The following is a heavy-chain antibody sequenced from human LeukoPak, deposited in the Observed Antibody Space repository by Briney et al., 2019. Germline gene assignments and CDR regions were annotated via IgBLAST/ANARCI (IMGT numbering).Heavy chain of an antibody. J-gene: IGHJ4*02. CDR3: ASEVGATPSRVLAFRDY. CDR2: IYYSGST. Sequence: SETLSLTCTVSGGSISSSSYYWGWIRQPPGKGLEWIGSIYYSGSTYYNPSLKSRATISVDTSKNQFSLKLSSVTAADTAVYYCASEVGATPSRVLAFRDYWGQGTLVTVSS. D-gene: IGHD1-26*01. V-gene: IGHV4-39*01. CDR1: GGSISSSSYY.